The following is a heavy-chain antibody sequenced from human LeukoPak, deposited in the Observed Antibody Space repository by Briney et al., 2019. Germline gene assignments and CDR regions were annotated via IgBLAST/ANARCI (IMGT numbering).Heavy chain of an antibody. J-gene: IGHJ4*02. D-gene: IGHD2-21*01. V-gene: IGHV1-24*01. CDR1: GDTLSELT. CDR2: FDPGAGEI. Sequence: ASVKVSCKVSGDTLSELTMHWVRQAPGKGLEWMGGFDPGAGEILYAQQFQGRVTMTEDASTDTAYMELTSLRSEDSGVYFCAAGGIYSLLDYWGQGTLVTVSS. CDR3: AAGGIYSLLDY.